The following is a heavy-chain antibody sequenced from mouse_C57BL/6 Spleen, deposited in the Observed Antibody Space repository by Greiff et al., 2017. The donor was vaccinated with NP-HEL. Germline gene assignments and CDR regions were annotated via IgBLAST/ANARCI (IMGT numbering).Heavy chain of an antibody. Sequence: QVTLKECGPGILQSSQTLSLTCSFSGFSLSTSGMGVSWIRQPSGKGLEWLAHIYWDDDKRYNPSLKSRLTISKDTSTNQVFLKITSADTADTATYYCAGSYDYDEYFDVWGTGTTVTVSS. CDR3: AGSYDYDEYFDV. CDR2: IYWDDDK. CDR1: GFSLSTSGMG. D-gene: IGHD2-4*01. V-gene: IGHV8-12*01. J-gene: IGHJ1*03.